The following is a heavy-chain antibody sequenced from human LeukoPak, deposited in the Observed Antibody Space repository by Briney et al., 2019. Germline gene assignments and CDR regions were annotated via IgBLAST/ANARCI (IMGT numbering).Heavy chain of an antibody. V-gene: IGHV3-48*03. CDR3: MRGAIVSSTIDY. D-gene: IGHD5/OR15-5a*01. J-gene: IGHJ4*02. CDR2: ISGSGSTI. CDR1: GFTFSSYE. Sequence: GGSLRLSCAASGFTFSSYEMNWVRQAPGRGLEWVSYISGSGSTIHYAGSVKGRFTISRDNAKNSLYLQMNSLGAEDAAVYYCMRGAIVSSTIDYWGQGTLVTVSS.